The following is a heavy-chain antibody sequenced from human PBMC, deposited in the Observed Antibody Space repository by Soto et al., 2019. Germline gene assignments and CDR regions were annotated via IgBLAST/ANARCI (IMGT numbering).Heavy chain of an antibody. CDR3: TRPYCPNGACYEGLYYYGMDV. CDR2: IRSKFYGGAT. CDR1: GFTFGDYA. J-gene: IGHJ6*02. D-gene: IGHD2-8*01. V-gene: IGHV3-49*04. Sequence: GGSLRLSCTASGFTFGDYAVSWVRQAPGQGLEWVGFIRSKFYGGATEYATSLKGRFTISRDDSNSIAYLQMNSLNTEDTAVYYRTRPYCPNGACYEGLYYYGMDVWGQGTTVTVSS.